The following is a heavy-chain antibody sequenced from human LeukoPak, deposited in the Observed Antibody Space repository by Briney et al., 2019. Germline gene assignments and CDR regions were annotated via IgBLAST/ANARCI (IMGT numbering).Heavy chain of an antibody. J-gene: IGHJ6*02. CDR2: ISGSGSNT. D-gene: IGHD6-6*01. Sequence: GGSLRLSCAASGFTFSSYAMSWVRQAPGKGLEWVSAISGSGSNTNYADSVKGRFTISRDNSKNTLYLQMNSLRAEDTALYFCAKDSSSSNYYYGLDVWGQGTMVTVSS. CDR3: AKDSSSSNYYYGLDV. CDR1: GFTFSSYA. V-gene: IGHV3-23*01.